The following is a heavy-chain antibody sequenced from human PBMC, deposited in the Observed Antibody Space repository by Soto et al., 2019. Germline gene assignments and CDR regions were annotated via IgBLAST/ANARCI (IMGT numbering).Heavy chain of an antibody. J-gene: IGHJ3*02. CDR3: AREGLYGSIQDNTFDI. CDR2: MNPNSGNT. V-gene: IGHV1-8*01. D-gene: IGHD6-19*01. CDR1: GYTFNRHD. Sequence: QVQLVQSGAEVKRSGASVRISCKASGYTFNRHDINWVRQATGQGHERIGWMNPNSGNTGYAQKLQSRVTMTRDSSITTAYMDLSSMTSEDTAIYYCAREGLYGSIQDNTFDIWGQGTLVSVSS.